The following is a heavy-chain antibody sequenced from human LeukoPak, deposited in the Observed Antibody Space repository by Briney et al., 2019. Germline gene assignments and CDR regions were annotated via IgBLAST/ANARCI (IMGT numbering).Heavy chain of an antibody. Sequence: GGSLRLSCAASGFTVSSNYMSWVRQAPGKGLEWVANIKQDGSEKYYVDSVKGRFTISRDNAKNSLYLQMNSLRAEDTAVYYCARGLPRFDPWGQGTLVTVSS. J-gene: IGHJ5*02. D-gene: IGHD2-15*01. CDR2: IKQDGSEK. CDR3: ARGLPRFDP. CDR1: GFTVSSNY. V-gene: IGHV3-7*01.